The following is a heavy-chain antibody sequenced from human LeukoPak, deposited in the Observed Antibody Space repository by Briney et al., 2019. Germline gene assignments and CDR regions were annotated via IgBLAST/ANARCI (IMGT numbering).Heavy chain of an antibody. J-gene: IGHJ4*02. CDR2: IYSGGST. D-gene: IGHD6-13*01. CDR1: GFTVSSNY. CDR3: ARIAAAGTCVDY. Sequence: SGGSLRLSCAASGFTVSSNYMSWVRQAPGKGLEWVSVIYSGGSTYYADSVKGRFTISRDNSKNTLYLQMNSLRAEDTAVYYCARIAAAGTCVDYWGQGTLVTVSS. V-gene: IGHV3-66*01.